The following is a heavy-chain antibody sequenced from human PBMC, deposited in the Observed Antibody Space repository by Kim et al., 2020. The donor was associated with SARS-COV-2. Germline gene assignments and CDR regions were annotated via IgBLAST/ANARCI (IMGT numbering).Heavy chain of an antibody. V-gene: IGHV4-34*01. CDR3: ARTPAWKLEPGDY. D-gene: IGHD1-1*01. Sequence: CNPSLKSRVTESVDTSKNQFSLKLSSVAAADTAVYYGARTPAWKLEPGDYWGQGTLVTVSS. J-gene: IGHJ4*02.